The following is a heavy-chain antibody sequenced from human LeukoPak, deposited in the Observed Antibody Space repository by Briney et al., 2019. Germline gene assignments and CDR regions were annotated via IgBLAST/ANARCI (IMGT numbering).Heavy chain of an antibody. CDR2: IYYSGST. CDR3: ARYTRNYYDSSVGYFDC. CDR1: GGSISSSDSY. V-gene: IGHV4-39*07. J-gene: IGHJ4*02. D-gene: IGHD3-22*01. Sequence: PSETLSLTCTVSGGSISSSDSYWVWIRQPPGKGLECIGSIYYSGSTYYNPSLKSRVTISVDMSKNQFSLKLSSVTAADTAVYYCARYTRNYYDSSVGYFDCWGQGSLVTVSS.